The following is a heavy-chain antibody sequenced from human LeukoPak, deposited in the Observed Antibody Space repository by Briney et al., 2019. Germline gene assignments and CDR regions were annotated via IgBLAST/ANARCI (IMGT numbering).Heavy chain of an antibody. D-gene: IGHD1-26*01. V-gene: IGHV3-7*01. CDR3: ARDKIVGATHLDY. J-gene: IGHJ4*02. CDR1: GFTFSSYW. CDR2: IKQGGGEK. Sequence: PGGSLRLSCAASGFTFSSYWMSWVRQAPGKGLERVANIKQGGGEKYYVDSVKGRFTISRDNAKNSLYLQMNSLRAEDTAVYYCARDKIVGATHLDYWGQGTLVTVSS.